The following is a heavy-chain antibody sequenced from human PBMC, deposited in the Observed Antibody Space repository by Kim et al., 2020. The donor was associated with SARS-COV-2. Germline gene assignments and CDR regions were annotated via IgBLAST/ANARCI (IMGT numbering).Heavy chain of an antibody. CDR1: GFTFSSYG. Sequence: GGSLRLSCAASGFTFSSYGMHWVRQAPGKGLEWVAGIWYAGDNKYYADSVKGRFSISRDNSKNTLYLQMNSLSFEDTAVYYCAGGTGHSSSWAEYFQHWGQGTLVTVSS. CDR3: AGGTGHSSSWAEYFQH. J-gene: IGHJ1*01. CDR2: IWYAGDNK. D-gene: IGHD6-13*01. V-gene: IGHV3-33*01.